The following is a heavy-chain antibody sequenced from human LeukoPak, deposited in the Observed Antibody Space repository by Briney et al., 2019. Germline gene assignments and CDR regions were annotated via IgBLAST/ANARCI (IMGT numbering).Heavy chain of an antibody. J-gene: IGHJ4*02. V-gene: IGHV3-74*01. CDR1: AFTFSSYW. D-gene: IGHD2-2*01. CDR2: VNTDGSST. Sequence: GGSLRLSCAASAFTFSSYWMHWVRQAPGEGLVWVSRVNTDGSSTSYADSVKGRFTISRDTPKNTLYLQMNSLRADDTAVYHCARGTLPDYWGQGTLVTVSS. CDR3: ARGTLPDY.